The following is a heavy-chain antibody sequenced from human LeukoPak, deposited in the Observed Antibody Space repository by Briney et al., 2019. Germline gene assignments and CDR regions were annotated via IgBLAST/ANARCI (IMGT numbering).Heavy chain of an antibody. V-gene: IGHV4-34*01. D-gene: IGHD2-2*02. CDR2: INHSGIT. CDR1: GGSYSDYY. J-gene: IGHJ4*02. CDR3: ARAYCSSTSCYTAYYFDY. Sequence: SETLSLTCGVYGGSYSDYYWSWIRQPPGKGLEWIGEINHSGITNYNPSLKSRVTISVDTSKNQFSLKLSSVTAADTAVYYCARAYCSSTSCYTAYYFDYWGQGTLVTVSS.